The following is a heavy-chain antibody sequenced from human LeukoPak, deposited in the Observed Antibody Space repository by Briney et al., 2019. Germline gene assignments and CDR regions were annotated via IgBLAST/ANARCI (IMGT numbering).Heavy chain of an antibody. V-gene: IGHV1-46*01. CDR2: ISPSGGST. D-gene: IGHD3-16*01. CDR1: GYTFTSNY. Sequence: ASEKVSCKAFGYTFTSNYMHWVRQAPGQGPEWMGVISPSGGSTTYAQKFQGRVTLTRDMSTSTDYLELRSLRSDDTAVYYCARDPPGGDAFDIWGQGTMVTVSS. J-gene: IGHJ3*02. CDR3: ARDPPGGDAFDI.